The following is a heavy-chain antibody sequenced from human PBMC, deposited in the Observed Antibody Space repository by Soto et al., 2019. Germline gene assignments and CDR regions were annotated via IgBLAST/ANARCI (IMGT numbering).Heavy chain of an antibody. Sequence: EVQLVESGGGLVQPGGSLRLSCAASGFTFSNYWMTWVRQAPGKGLEWVANIKGDGILKYYMDSVKGRFIISRDNAKNSLHLQMNSLRAEDTAVYYCARYESSGPAVWWVQGTLVTVSS. D-gene: IGHD3-22*01. V-gene: IGHV3-7*01. CDR2: IKGDGILK. CDR3: ARYESSGPAVW. J-gene: IGHJ4*02. CDR1: GFTFSNYW.